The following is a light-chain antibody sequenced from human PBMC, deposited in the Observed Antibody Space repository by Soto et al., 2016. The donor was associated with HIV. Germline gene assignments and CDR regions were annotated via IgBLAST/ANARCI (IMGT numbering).Light chain of an antibody. V-gene: IGKV1-5*03. CDR3: QQYSNFSYT. CDR2: KAS. Sequence: DIQMTQSPSTVSASVGDRVTITCRASQNITKFLAWYQQRPGTVPKLLVYKASKLESGIPSRFSGRGFGTEFTLTITGLQPDDFAIITCQQYSNFSYTFGQGTKVDIK. J-gene: IGKJ2*01. CDR1: QNITKF.